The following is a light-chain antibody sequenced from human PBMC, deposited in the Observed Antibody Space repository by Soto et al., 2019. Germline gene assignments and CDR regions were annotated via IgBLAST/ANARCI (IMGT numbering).Light chain of an antibody. Sequence: EIVLTQSPGTLSLSPGERATLSCRASQSVSSSYLVWYQQKPGQAPRLLIYGASSRATGVPDRFSGSGSGTDFTLTISRVEPEDFAVYYCQQYGSSWMYTFGQGTKLEIK. V-gene: IGKV3-20*01. CDR3: QQYGSSWMYT. CDR2: GAS. CDR1: QSVSSSY. J-gene: IGKJ2*01.